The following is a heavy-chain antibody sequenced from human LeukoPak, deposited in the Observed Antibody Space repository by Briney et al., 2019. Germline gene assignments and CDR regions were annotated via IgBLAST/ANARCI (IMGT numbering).Heavy chain of an antibody. D-gene: IGHD3-16*01. V-gene: IGHV4-59*01. CDR2: SYYTGIT. CDR3: ARWGISFGGRSFLDY. J-gene: IGHJ4*02. Sequence: SETLSLTCSVSGGSITNYHSSWIRQHPGEGLEYIRSSYYTGITDYNPSLKSRVAMSLDTSRDQFSLRLTSVTTADTAIYYCARWGISFGGRSFLDYWGQGSLVTVSS. CDR1: GGSITNYH.